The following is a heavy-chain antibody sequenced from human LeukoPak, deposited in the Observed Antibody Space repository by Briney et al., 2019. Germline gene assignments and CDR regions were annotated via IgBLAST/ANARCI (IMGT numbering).Heavy chain of an antibody. CDR2: ISSTSSTI. CDR1: GFTFSSYS. V-gene: IGHV3-48*01. J-gene: IGHJ5*02. Sequence: GGSLRLSCAASGFTFSSYSMNWVRQAPGKGLEWASYISSTSSTIYYADSVKGRFTISRDSAKNSLYLQMNSLRAEDTAVYYCARDAAGCSGTSCLFNWFDPRGQGTLVTVSS. D-gene: IGHD2-2*01. CDR3: ARDAAGCSGTSCLFNWFDP.